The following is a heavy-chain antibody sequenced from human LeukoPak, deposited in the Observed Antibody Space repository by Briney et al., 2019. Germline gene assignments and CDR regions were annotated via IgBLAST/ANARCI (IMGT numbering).Heavy chain of an antibody. V-gene: IGHV4-39*07. J-gene: IGHJ6*03. CDR3: ARARPYYMDV. CDR1: GGSISSSSYY. Sequence: SETLSLTCTVSGGSISSSSYYWGWIRQPPGKGLEWIGEINHSGSTNYNPSLKSRVTISVDTSKNQFSLKLSSVTAADTAVYYCARARPYYMDVWGKGTTVTVSS. CDR2: INHSGST.